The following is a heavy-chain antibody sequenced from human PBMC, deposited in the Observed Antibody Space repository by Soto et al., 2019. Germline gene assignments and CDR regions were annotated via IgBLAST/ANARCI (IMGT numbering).Heavy chain of an antibody. CDR2: INPSGGST. V-gene: IGHV1-46*01. Sequence: ASVKVSCKASGYTFTNHYMHWVRQAPGQGLEWMGVINPSGGSTTYAQKFQGRVTMTRDTSTSTVYMELSSLISEDTTEYYCAREASKYSGMDVWGQGTTVTVSS. D-gene: IGHD2-21*01. CDR3: AREASKYSGMDV. CDR1: GYTFTNHY. J-gene: IGHJ6*02.